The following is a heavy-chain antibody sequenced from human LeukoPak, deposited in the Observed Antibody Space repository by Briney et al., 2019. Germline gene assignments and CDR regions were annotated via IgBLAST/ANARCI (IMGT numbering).Heavy chain of an antibody. CDR3: ARDLPIDGDYYGSGSQDY. D-gene: IGHD3-10*01. J-gene: IGHJ4*02. V-gene: IGHV1-46*01. CDR1: GYTFTSYY. CDR2: INPSGGST. Sequence: ASVKVSCKASGYTFTSYYMHWVRQAPGQGLEWMGIINPSGGSTSYAQKFQGRVTMTRDTSTSTVYMELSILRSEDTAVYYCARDLPIDGDYYGSGSQDYWGQGTLVTVSS.